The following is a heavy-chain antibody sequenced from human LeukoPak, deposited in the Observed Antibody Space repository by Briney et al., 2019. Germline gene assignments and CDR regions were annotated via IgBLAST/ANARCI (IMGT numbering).Heavy chain of an antibody. V-gene: IGHV3-23*01. J-gene: IGHJ4*02. CDR2: ISGSGGST. Sequence: PGGSLRLSCAASGFTFSSYAMSWVRQAPGKGLEWVSAISGSGGSTYYADSAKGRFTISRDNSKNTLYLQMNSLRAEDTAVYYCAKDRGGVVVVAATRNYWGQGTLVTVSS. D-gene: IGHD2-15*01. CDR3: AKDRGGVVVVAATRNY. CDR1: GFTFSSYA.